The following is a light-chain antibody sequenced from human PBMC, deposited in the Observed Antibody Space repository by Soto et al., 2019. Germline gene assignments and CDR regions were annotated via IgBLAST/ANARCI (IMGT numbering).Light chain of an antibody. CDR2: DAS. Sequence: DIHMTQSPSSLSASVGYRVTITCGASQSISSRLAWYQQKPGKAPKFLVYDASNLESGVPSRFRGSGSGTEFTLTISSLQPDDFATYYCQQYNSYSRTFGQGTKVDIK. CDR3: QQYNSYSRT. CDR1: QSISSR. J-gene: IGKJ1*01. V-gene: IGKV1-5*01.